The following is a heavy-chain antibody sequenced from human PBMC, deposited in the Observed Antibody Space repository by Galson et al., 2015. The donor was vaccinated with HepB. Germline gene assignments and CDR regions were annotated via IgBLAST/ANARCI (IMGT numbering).Heavy chain of an antibody. J-gene: IGHJ6*02. D-gene: IGHD3-16*01. CDR3: AKGDVWGSAALNYGMDV. Sequence: SLRLSCAASGFTFNSYAMTWVRQAPGKGLEWVAAIGGGGGTSYAESVTGRFTISRDNSKNMVFLQMYSLRAEDTAVYYCAKGDVWGSAALNYGMDVWGQGTTVTVSS. CDR1: GFTFNSYA. V-gene: IGHV3-23*01. CDR2: IGGGGGT.